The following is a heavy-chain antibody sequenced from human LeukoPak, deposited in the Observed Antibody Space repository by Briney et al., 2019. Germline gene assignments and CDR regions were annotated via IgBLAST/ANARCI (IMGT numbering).Heavy chain of an antibody. CDR2: VNLQGST. V-gene: IGHV4-4*02. CDR1: GGSITNTNY. J-gene: IGHJ4*02. Sequence: PSETLSLTCGVSGGSITNTNYWTWVRQPPGKGLEWIGEVNLQGSTNYNPSLMGRVAIAVDTSENHISLQLTSVTAADTAVYYCAREGGPYRPLDYSGQGTLVTVAS. CDR3: AREGGPYRPLDY.